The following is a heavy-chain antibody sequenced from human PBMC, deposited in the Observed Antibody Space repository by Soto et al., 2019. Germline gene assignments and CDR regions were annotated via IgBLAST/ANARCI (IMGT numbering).Heavy chain of an antibody. Sequence: GGSLRLSCAASGFTFSDYYMSWIRQAPGKGLEWVSYISSSGSTIYYADSVKGRFTISRDNAKNSLYLQMNSLRAGDTAVYYCARVVTPQGYSGYDLNYYYYYYMDVWGKGTTVTVSS. CDR1: GFTFSDYY. V-gene: IGHV3-11*01. J-gene: IGHJ6*03. CDR2: ISSSGSTI. CDR3: ARVVTPQGYSGYDLNYYYYYYMDV. D-gene: IGHD5-12*01.